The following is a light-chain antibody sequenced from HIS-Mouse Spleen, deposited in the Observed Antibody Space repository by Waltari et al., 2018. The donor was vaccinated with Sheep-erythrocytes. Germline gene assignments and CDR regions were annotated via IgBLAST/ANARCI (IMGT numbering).Light chain of an antibody. Sequence: DIQLTQSPSFLSASVVDRVTITCRASRGISSYLAWYQQKPGKAPKLLIYAASTLQSGVPSRFSGSGSGTEFTLTISSLQPEDFATYYCQQLNSYPALTFGGGTKVEIK. CDR2: AAS. CDR3: QQLNSYPALT. CDR1: RGISSY. J-gene: IGKJ4*01. V-gene: IGKV1-9*01.